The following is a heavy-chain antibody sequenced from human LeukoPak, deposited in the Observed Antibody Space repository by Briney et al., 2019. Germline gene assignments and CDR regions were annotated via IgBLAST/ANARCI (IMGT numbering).Heavy chain of an antibody. Sequence: PGGSLRLSCAASGFTFSSYEMNWVRQAPGKGLEWVSYISSSGSTIYYADSVKGRFTISRDNAKNSLYRQMNSLRAEDTAVYYCARFSRDGYNYDYWGQGTLVTVSS. CDR3: ARFSRDGYNYDY. CDR1: GFTFSSYE. D-gene: IGHD5-24*01. J-gene: IGHJ4*02. CDR2: ISSSGSTI. V-gene: IGHV3-48*03.